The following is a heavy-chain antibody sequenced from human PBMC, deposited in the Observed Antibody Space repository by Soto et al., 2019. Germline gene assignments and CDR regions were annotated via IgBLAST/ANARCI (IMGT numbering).Heavy chain of an antibody. Sequence: SETLSLTCTVAGGYISSYYWSWIRQHPGKGLEWIGYIYYNGSTNYNPSLKSRVTISVDTSKNQFSLKLSSVTAADTAVYYCARTYYDFWSGYWRWFDPWGQGTLVTVSS. J-gene: IGHJ5*02. CDR3: ARTYYDFWSGYWRWFDP. D-gene: IGHD3-3*01. CDR1: GGYISSYY. CDR2: IYYNGST. V-gene: IGHV4-59*01.